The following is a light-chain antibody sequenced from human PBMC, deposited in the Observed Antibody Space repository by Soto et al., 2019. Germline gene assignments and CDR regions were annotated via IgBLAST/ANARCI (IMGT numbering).Light chain of an antibody. CDR3: QQFDRSRWT. Sequence: EIVLTQSPGTLSLSPGERATLSCRASQSVSSTYLAWYQQKPGQAPRLLIYGASSRATGIPDRFSGSGSGTDFTLTISRLEPEDFAMYYCQQFDRSRWTFGQGTKVDIK. CDR2: GAS. CDR1: QSVSSTY. J-gene: IGKJ1*01. V-gene: IGKV3-20*01.